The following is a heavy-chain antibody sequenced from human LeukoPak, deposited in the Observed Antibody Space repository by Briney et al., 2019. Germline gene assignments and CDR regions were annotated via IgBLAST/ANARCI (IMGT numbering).Heavy chain of an antibody. J-gene: IGHJ4*02. CDR3: ASLGAPMVDY. D-gene: IGHD1-26*01. V-gene: IGHV1-8*01. CDR2: MNPNSGNA. Sequence: ASVKVSCKASGYTFTTYDINWVRQATGQGLEWMGWMNPNSGNAGYAQKFQGRVTMTRNTSISTAYMELSSLRSEDTAMYYCASLGAPMVDYWGQGTLITVSP. CDR1: GYTFTTYD.